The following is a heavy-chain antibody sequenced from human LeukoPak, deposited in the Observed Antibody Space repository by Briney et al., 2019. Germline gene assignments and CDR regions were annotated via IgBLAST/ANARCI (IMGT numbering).Heavy chain of an antibody. CDR2: INTDGSNR. CDR1: GLTFSAAW. D-gene: IGHD3-9*01. J-gene: IGHJ4*02. Sequence: GGSLRLSCAASGLTFSAAWMSWVRQAPGKGLEWVATINTDGSNRYYVDSMKGRFTISRDNAKNSLYLQMDSLRADDTALYYCADFDRSWGQGTLVTVSS. V-gene: IGHV3-7*01. CDR3: ADFDRS.